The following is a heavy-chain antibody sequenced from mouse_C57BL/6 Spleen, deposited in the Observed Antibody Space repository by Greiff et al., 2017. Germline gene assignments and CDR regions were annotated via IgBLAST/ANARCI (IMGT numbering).Heavy chain of an antibody. D-gene: IGHD1-1*01. CDR1: GYAFSSSW. CDR3: ARRTTTVVATDYYYDMGD. V-gene: IGHV1-82*01. Sequence: QVQLQQSGPELVKPGASVKLSCKASGYAFSSSWMNWVKQRPGKGLEWIGRIYPVDGDTNYNGKFKGKATLTADKSSSTTYLQLSSLTSEDSAVYSCARRTTTVVATDYYYDMGDWGKAASVTVAS. CDR2: IYPVDGDT. J-gene: IGHJ4*01.